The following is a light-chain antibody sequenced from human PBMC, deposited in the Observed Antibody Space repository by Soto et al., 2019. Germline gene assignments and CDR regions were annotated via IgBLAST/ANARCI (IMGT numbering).Light chain of an antibody. CDR1: QSVSSN. V-gene: IGKV3-11*01. CDR3: QQRSDWPPIT. Sequence: EIVMTQSPATLSVSPGERATLSCRASQSVSSNLAWYQQKPGQAPRLLIYGASDRATGIPGRFSGSGSGTDFTLSISSLEPEDFAVYYCQQRSDWPPITFGQGTRLEIK. J-gene: IGKJ5*01. CDR2: GAS.